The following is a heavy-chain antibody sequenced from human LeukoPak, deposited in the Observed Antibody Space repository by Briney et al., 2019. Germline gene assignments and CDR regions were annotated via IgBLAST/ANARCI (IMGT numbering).Heavy chain of an antibody. V-gene: IGHV3-53*01. D-gene: IGHD2-15*01. J-gene: IGHJ4*02. CDR2: IKNSGDTT. CDR1: GFTVSSNY. Sequence: GGSLRLSCAASGFTVSSNYMSWVRQAPGKGLEWVSSIKNSGDTTYYADSVKGRFTISRDISKNTLYLQMNSLRAEDTAIYYCAKVLGNSFDYWGQGTLVTVSS. CDR3: AKVLGNSFDY.